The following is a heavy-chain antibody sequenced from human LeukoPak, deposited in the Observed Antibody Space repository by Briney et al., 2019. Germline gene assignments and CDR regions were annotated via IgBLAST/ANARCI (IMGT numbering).Heavy chain of an antibody. CDR1: GGSISSYY. D-gene: IGHD3-10*01. Sequence: SETLSLTCTVSGGSISSYYWSWIRQPPGKGLEWIGYISYSGSTNYNPSLKSRVTMSLDTSRNQLSLKLSSVTAADTAVYSCARVGYGSGSRYYYYFYMDVWGKGTTVTVSS. J-gene: IGHJ6*03. CDR2: ISYSGST. V-gene: IGHV4-59*01. CDR3: ARVGYGSGSRYYYYFYMDV.